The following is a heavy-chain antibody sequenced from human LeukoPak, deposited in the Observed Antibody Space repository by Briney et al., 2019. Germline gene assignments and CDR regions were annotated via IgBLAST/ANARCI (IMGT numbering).Heavy chain of an antibody. D-gene: IGHD5-18*01. V-gene: IGHV1-69*01. J-gene: IGHJ4*02. Sequence: SVKVSCKASGGTFSNYAINWVRQAPGQGLEWMGGITPIFGTANYLQKFQGRVTITADESTRTAYMELSRLRSEDTAIYYCARASSDDTAMSTPFAYWGQGTLVTVSS. CDR2: ITPIFGTA. CDR3: ARASSDDTAMSTPFAY. CDR1: GGTFSNYA.